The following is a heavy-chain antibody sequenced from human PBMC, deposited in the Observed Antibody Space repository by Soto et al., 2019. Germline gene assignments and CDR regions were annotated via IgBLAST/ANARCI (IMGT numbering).Heavy chain of an antibody. V-gene: IGHV3-53*01. D-gene: IGHD2-8*01. Sequence: EVQLVESGGDVIQPGGSLRLSCAASGFTVSRDFMTWFRQAPGKGLEWVSIIYGGRTTYYADSVKGRFTISTDNSKNTLYLQMNSLTAEDTAVYYCATRGVWGQGTLVTVSS. CDR2: IYGGRTT. CDR1: GFTVSRDF. CDR3: ATRGV. J-gene: IGHJ4*02.